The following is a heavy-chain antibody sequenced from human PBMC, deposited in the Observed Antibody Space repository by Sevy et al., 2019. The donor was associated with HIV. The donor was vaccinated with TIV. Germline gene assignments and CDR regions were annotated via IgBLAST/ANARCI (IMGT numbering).Heavy chain of an antibody. V-gene: IGHV3-7*01. CDR3: ARGFTIVGATLYY. J-gene: IGHJ4*02. CDR2: IKQDGSEK. Sequence: GGSMRLSCAASGFTFSSYWMSWVRQAPGKGLEWVANIKQDGSEKYYVDSVKGRFTISRDNAKNSLYLQMNSLRAEDTAVYYCARGFTIVGATLYYWGQGTLVTVSS. D-gene: IGHD1-26*01. CDR1: GFTFSSYW.